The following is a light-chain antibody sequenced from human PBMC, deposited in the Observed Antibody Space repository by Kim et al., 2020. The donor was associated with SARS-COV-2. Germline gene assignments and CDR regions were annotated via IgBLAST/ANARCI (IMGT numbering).Light chain of an antibody. J-gene: IGLJ3*02. CDR3: SAWDYSLSAWV. CDR2: RNN. CDR1: SNNVGNRG. V-gene: IGLV10-54*01. Sequence: QAGLTQPPSVSKGLRQTATLTCTGNSNNVGNRGAAWLQQHQGHPPKLLSFRNNNRPSGISERLSASRSGNTASLTITGLQPEDEADYYCSAWDYSLSAWVFGGGTKLTVL.